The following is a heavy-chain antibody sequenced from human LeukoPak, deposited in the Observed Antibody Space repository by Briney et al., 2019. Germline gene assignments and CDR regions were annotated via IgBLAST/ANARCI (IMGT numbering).Heavy chain of an antibody. J-gene: IGHJ4*02. V-gene: IGHV3-49*04. D-gene: IGHD5-24*01. CDR3: TRVFGDGYYALFDY. CDR1: GFTLGDCA. CDR2: IRSKAYGGTT. Sequence: PGGSLRLSCTASGFTLGDCAMNWVRQAPGKGLEWVGFIRSKAYGGTTEYAASVKGRFTISRDDSKSIAYLQMDSLKTEDTAVYYCTRVFGDGYYALFDYWGQGILVTVSS.